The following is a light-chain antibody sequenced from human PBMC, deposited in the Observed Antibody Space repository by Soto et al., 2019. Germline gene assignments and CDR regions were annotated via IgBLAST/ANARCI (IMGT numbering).Light chain of an antibody. CDR2: AAS. V-gene: IGKV3-20*01. CDR3: QQYGTSPRT. Sequence: EVVLTQSPDTLSLSPGERATLSCGASQTVTSNYVAWYQQRHGQAPRVLIYAASGRATGTPDRFSGSGSGTEFTLTISRLEPEDFAVYYCQQYGTSPRTFGQGTKVDIK. J-gene: IGKJ1*01. CDR1: QTVTSNY.